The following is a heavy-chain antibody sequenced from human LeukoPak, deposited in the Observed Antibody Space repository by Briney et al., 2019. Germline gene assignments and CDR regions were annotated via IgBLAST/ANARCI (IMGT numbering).Heavy chain of an antibody. CDR3: AGYCSSTSCQWGDYFDY. D-gene: IGHD2-2*01. J-gene: IGHJ4*02. Sequence: PSETLSLTCTVSGGSIGSYYWSWIRQPPGKGLEWIGYIYYSGSTNYNPSLKSRVTISVDTSKNQFSLKLSSVTAADTAVYYCAGYCSSTSCQWGDYFDYWGQGTLVTISS. CDR2: IYYSGST. V-gene: IGHV4-59*01. CDR1: GGSIGSYY.